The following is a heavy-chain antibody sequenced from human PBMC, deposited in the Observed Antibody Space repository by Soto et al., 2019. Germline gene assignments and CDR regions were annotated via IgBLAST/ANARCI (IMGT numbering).Heavy chain of an antibody. CDR3: ARQAARNYIDS. Sequence: PGGSLRLSCVASGFTFSGYAMSWIRQAPGKGLEWLAFIDSRGRTLSYADSVRGRFTISRDNAENSVYLQMDSLRADDTAVYYCARQAARNYIDSWGQGNSVTVSS. CDR1: GFTFSGYA. D-gene: IGHD6-6*01. V-gene: IGHV3-11*01. J-gene: IGHJ4*02. CDR2: IDSRGRTL.